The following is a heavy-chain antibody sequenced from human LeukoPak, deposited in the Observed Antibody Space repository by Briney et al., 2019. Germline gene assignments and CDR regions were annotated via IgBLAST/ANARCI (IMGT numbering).Heavy chain of an antibody. D-gene: IGHD3-22*01. CDR2: INRSGST. V-gene: IGHV4-34*01. J-gene: IGHJ4*02. CDR3: ASMYYYDSSGYPV. CDR1: GGSFSGYY. Sequence: SETLSLTCAVYGGSFSGYYWSWIRQPPGKGLEWIGEINRSGSTNYNPSLKSRVTISVDTSKNQFSLKLSSVTAADTAVYYCASMYYYDSSGYPVWGQGTLVTVSS.